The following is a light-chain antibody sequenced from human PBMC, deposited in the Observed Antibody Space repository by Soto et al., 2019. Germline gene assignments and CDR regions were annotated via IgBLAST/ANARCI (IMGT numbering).Light chain of an antibody. V-gene: IGKV3-11*01. CDR2: DAS. CDR3: HQRSSWPLT. CDR1: QSVSSH. J-gene: IGKJ4*01. Sequence: EVVLTQSPATLSLSPGERATLSCRASQSVSSHLGWYQQQPGQAPRLLIYDASNRATGIPARFSGSGSGTDFTLTISNLEPEDFAVYYCHQRSSWPLTFGGGTKLEIK.